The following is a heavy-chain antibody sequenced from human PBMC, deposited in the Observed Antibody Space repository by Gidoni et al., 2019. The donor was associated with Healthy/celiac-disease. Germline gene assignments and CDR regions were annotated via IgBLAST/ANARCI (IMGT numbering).Heavy chain of an antibody. V-gene: IGHV4-39*01. Sequence: QLQLQESGSGLVKPSETLSLTCTVYGGSINSSSYYWGWIRQPPGKGLEWIGSIYYSGSTYYNPSLKSRVTISVDTSKNQFSLKLSSVTAADTAVYYCARQYVEEGVDYWGQGTLVTVSS. CDR3: ARQYVEEGVDY. D-gene: IGHD3-10*02. CDR1: GGSINSSSYY. J-gene: IGHJ4*02. CDR2: IYYSGST.